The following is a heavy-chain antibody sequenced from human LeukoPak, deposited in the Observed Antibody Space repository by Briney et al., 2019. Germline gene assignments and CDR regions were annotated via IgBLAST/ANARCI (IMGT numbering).Heavy chain of an antibody. V-gene: IGHV3-23*01. D-gene: IGHD6-13*01. CDR3: ARDRAAADP. CDR2: ISGSGGST. CDR1: GFTFITYW. J-gene: IGHJ5*02. Sequence: GGSLRLSCAASGFTFITYWMSWVRQAPGKGLEWVSAISGSGGSTYYADSVKGRFTISRDNSKNTLYLQMNSLRAEDTAVYYCARDRAAADPWGQGTLVTVSS.